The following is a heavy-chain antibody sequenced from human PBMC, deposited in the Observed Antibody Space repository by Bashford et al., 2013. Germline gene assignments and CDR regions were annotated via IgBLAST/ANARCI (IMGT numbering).Heavy chain of an antibody. D-gene: IGHD2-15*01. Sequence: VRQAPGKGLEWVSSISSSSSYIYYADSVKGRFTISRDNAKNSLYLQMNSLRAEDTAVYYCARDCSGGSCYYYYGMDVWGQGTTVTVSS. CDR2: ISSSSSYI. CDR3: ARDCSGGSCYYYYGMDV. J-gene: IGHJ6*02. V-gene: IGHV3-21*01.